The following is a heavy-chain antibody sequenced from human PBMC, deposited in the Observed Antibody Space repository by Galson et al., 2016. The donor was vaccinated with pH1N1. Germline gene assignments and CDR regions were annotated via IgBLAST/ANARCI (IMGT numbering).Heavy chain of an antibody. D-gene: IGHD3-9*01. CDR3: AKDRPQMMLRYFDWLLGDAMDV. V-gene: IGHV3-7*01. CDR2: INQDGSKI. CDR1: GFTFSDYW. J-gene: IGHJ6*02. Sequence: SLRLSCAASGFTFSDYWMSWVRQAPAKGLEWVANINQDGSKIYYVDSVKGRSTISRDNAKNSLYLQMNSLRAEETAVYHCAKDRPQMMLRYFDWLLGDAMDVWGQGTTVIVSS.